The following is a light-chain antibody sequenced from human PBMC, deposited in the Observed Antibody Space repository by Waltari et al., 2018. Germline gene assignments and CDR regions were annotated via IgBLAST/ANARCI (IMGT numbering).Light chain of an antibody. CDR3: QQHSNWPPTFT. V-gene: IGKV3-11*01. CDR2: DAS. CDR1: QSVSRS. Sequence: IVLTQSPATLSFSPGERATLSCRASQSVSRSLAWYQQKPGQAPRLRICDASNRATCIPARFSGSGSGTDFTLTISSLAPEDFAVYYCQQHSNWPPTFTFGPGTKVDI. J-gene: IGKJ3*01.